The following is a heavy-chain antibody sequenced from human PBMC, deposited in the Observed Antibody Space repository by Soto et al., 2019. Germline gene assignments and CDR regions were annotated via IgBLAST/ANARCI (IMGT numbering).Heavy chain of an antibody. J-gene: IGHJ4*02. Sequence: GGSLRLSCAASGFTFSSYAMHWVRQAPGKGLEWVAVISYDGSNKYYADSVKGRFTISRDNSKNTLYLQMNSLRAEDTAVYYCARDYGSGSYLEDYWGPGTLVTVSS. D-gene: IGHD3-10*01. CDR1: GFTFSSYA. CDR2: ISYDGSNK. V-gene: IGHV3-30-3*01. CDR3: ARDYGSGSYLEDY.